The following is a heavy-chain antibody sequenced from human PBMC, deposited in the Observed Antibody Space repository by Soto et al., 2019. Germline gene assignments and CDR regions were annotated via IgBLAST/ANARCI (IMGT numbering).Heavy chain of an antibody. CDR2: ISYDGNNK. D-gene: IGHD5-12*01. J-gene: IGHJ4*02. Sequence: QVQLVESGGGVVQPGRSLRLSCAASGFTFSDYAMHWVRQAPGKGLEWVTLISYDGNNKYYADSVKGRFTISRDNSTNTLYLDRNSLRAEDTAVYYCARETFAVAMGLIHYWGQGTLVTVSS. CDR1: GFTFSDYA. V-gene: IGHV3-30-3*01. CDR3: ARETFAVAMGLIHY.